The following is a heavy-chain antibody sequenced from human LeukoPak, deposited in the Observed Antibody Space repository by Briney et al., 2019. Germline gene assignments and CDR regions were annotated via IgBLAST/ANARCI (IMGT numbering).Heavy chain of an antibody. CDR3: ARVRGTLVEPHPDY. CDR2: INHSGST. CDR1: GGSFSGYY. J-gene: IGHJ4*02. D-gene: IGHD3-10*01. Sequence: SETLSLTCAVYGGSFSGYYWSWIRQPPGKGLEWIGEINHSGSTNYNPSLKSRVTISVDTSKNQFSLKLSSVTAADTAVYYCARVRGTLVEPHPDYWGQGTLVTVSS. V-gene: IGHV4-34*01.